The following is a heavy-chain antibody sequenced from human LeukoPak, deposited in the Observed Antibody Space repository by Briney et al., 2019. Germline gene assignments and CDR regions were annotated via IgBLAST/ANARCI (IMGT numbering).Heavy chain of an antibody. CDR1: GFTVSNIY. V-gene: IGHV3-66*01. J-gene: IGHJ4*02. D-gene: IGHD3-22*01. Sequence: QPGGSLRLSCAASGFTVSNIYMTWVRQAPGKGLEWVSVIYSGGDTYYAESVKGCFTISRDNSKNTLYLQMNSLRAEDTAVYYCARDGVYYYDSSGYSHFDYWGQGTLVTVSS. CDR2: IYSGGDT. CDR3: ARDGVYYYDSSGYSHFDY.